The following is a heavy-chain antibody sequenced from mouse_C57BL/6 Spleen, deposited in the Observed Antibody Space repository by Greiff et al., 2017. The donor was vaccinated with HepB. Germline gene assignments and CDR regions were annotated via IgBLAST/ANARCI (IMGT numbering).Heavy chain of an antibody. CDR2: IRNKANNHAT. V-gene: IGHV6-6*01. CDR3: TRGYGSSYGWYFDV. J-gene: IGHJ1*03. Sequence: EVHLVESGGGLVQPGGSMKLSCAASGFTFSDAWMDWVRQSPEKGLEWVAEIRNKANNHATYYAESVKGRFTISRDDSKSSVYLQMNSLRAEDTGIYYCTRGYGSSYGWYFDVWGTGTTVTVSS. CDR1: GFTFSDAW. D-gene: IGHD1-1*01.